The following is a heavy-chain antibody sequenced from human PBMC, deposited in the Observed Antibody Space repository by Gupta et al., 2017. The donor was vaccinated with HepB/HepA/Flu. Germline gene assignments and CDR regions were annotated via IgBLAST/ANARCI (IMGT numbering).Heavy chain of an antibody. CDR3: ARGAGVAATYNWFDP. CDR1: GGSISSYY. CDR2: IYYSGST. D-gene: IGHD3-3*01. Sequence: QVQLQESGPGLVKPSETLSLTCTVAGGSISSYYWRWIRQPPGKGLEWIGYIYYSGSTNYNPSLKSRVTISVDTSKNQFSLKLSSATAADTAVYYCARGAGVAATYNWFDPWGQGTLVTVSS. V-gene: IGHV4-59*01. J-gene: IGHJ5*02.